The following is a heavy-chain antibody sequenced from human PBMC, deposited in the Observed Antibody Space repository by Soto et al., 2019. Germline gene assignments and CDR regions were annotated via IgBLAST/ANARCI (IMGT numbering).Heavy chain of an antibody. V-gene: IGHV1-69*04. CDR1: GGTFSSYT. D-gene: IGHD3-10*01. J-gene: IGHJ6*03. CDR3: ARDQGGYYYGSGNYYYYMDV. CDR2: IIPILGIA. Sequence: SVKVSCKASGGTFSSYTISWVRQAPGQGLEWMGRIIPILGIANYAQKFQGRVTITADKSTSTAYVELSSLRSEDTAVYYCARDQGGYYYGSGNYYYYMDVWGKGTTVTVSS.